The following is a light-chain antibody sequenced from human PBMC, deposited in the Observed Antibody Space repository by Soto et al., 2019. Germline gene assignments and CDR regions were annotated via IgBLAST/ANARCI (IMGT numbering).Light chain of an antibody. Sequence: DIQMTQSPSSLSASVGDRVTITCRASQSISSYLNWYQQKPGKAPKLLIYAASSLQSGVPSRFSGSGSGTDFTLTISSLQPEDFAVYYCQHRSTWPLSFTFGPGTKVDFK. CDR2: AAS. CDR1: QSISSY. CDR3: QHRSTWPLSFT. V-gene: IGKV1-39*01. J-gene: IGKJ3*01.